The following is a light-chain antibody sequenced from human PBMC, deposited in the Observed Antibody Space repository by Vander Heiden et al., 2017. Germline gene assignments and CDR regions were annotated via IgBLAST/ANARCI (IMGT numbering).Light chain of an antibody. CDR1: RSNIGGNT. Sequence: QSVLTQPPSASGAPGQRVTISCSGSRSNIGGNTVNWYQQLPGTAPKLLIYSFNQRPSGVPDRFSGSKSGTSASLAISGLQSADEADYYCAAWDDSRNGPVFGTGTKVTVL. CDR2: SFN. J-gene: IGLJ1*01. V-gene: IGLV1-44*01. CDR3: AAWDDSRNGPV.